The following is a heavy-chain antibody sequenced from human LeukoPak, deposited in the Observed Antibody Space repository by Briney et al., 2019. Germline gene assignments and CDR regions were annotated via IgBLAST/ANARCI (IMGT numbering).Heavy chain of an antibody. CDR1: GFTFSSYA. V-gene: IGHV3-30*04. CDR3: AREGIAVAVNFDY. J-gene: IGHJ4*02. D-gene: IGHD6-19*01. Sequence: PGRSLRLSCAASGFTFSSYAMHWVRQAPGKGLEWVAVISYDGSNKYYADSVKGRFTISRDSSKNTLFLQMNSLRAEDTAVYYCAREGIAVAVNFDYWGQGTLVTVSS. CDR2: ISYDGSNK.